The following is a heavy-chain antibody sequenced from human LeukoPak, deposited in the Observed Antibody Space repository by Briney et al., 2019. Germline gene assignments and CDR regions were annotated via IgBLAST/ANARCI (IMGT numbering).Heavy chain of an antibody. V-gene: IGHV4-34*01. CDR1: GGSFNDNY. D-gene: IGHD2-15*01. CDR3: ARGGLSPDY. CDR2: INQSGSS. J-gene: IGHJ4*02. Sequence: SETLSLTCAVYGGSFNDNYWSWIRQPPGKGLEWIGEINQSGSSHYNPSPKSRVTLSVDTSKDQISLKLSSVTAADTAVYYCARGGLSPDYWGQGTLVTVSS.